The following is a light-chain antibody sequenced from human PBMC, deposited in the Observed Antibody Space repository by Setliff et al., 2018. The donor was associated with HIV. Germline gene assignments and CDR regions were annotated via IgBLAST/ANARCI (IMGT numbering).Light chain of an antibody. CDR3: AAWDDSLNGGKV. Sequence: QSALTQPPSVSGAPGQRVTISCTGSSSNIGAGYDVHWYQQLPGTAPKLLVFVNKRRPSGVPDRFSGSKSGTPASLAITGLQSEDEADYYCAAWDDSLNGGKVFGSGTKVTVL. J-gene: IGLJ1*01. V-gene: IGLV1-40*01. CDR1: SSNIGAGYD. CDR2: VNK.